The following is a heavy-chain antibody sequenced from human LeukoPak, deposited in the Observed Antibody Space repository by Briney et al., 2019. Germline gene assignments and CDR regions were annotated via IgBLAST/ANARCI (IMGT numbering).Heavy chain of an antibody. D-gene: IGHD6-13*01. Sequence: PSETLSLTCTVSGGSISSYYWSWIRQPPGKGLEWIGYIYYSGSTNYNPSLKSRVTISVDTSKNQFSLKLSSVTAADTAVYYCARVIAAAETRWFDPWGQGTLVTVSS. CDR1: GGSISSYY. V-gene: IGHV4-59*01. CDR2: IYYSGST. J-gene: IGHJ5*02. CDR3: ARVIAAAETRWFDP.